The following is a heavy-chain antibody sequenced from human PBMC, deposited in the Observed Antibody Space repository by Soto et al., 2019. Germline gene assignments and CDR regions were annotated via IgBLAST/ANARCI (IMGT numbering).Heavy chain of an antibody. CDR1: GFTFSSYA. J-gene: IGHJ4*02. V-gene: IGHV3-30-3*01. CDR3: ARAPTYYYGSGYLDY. Sequence: PGGSLRLSCAASGFTFSSYAMHWVRQAPGKGLEWVAVISYDGSNKYYADSVKGRFTISRDNSKNTLYLQMNSLRAEDTAVYYCARAPTYYYGSGYLDYWGQGTLVTVSS. D-gene: IGHD3-10*01. CDR2: ISYDGSNK.